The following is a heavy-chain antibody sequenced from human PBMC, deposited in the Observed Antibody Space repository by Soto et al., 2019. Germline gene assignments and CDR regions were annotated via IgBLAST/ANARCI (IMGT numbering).Heavy chain of an antibody. J-gene: IGHJ6*03. D-gene: IGHD3-10*01. CDR2: IIPILGIA. CDR3: AQGGVHVRGVIQDYYYYYMDV. V-gene: IGHV1-69*02. CDR1: GGTFSSYT. Sequence: QVQLVQSGAEVKKPGSSVKVSCKASGGTFSSYTISWVRQAPGQGLEWMGRIIPILGIANYAQKFQGRVTITADKSTSTAYLELSSLRSEDTAVYYCAQGGVHVRGVIQDYYYYYMDVWGKGTTVTVSS.